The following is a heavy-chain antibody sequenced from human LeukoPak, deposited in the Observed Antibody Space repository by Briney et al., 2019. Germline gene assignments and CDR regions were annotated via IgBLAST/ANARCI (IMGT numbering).Heavy chain of an antibody. J-gene: IGHJ5*02. CDR3: ARGNTMVRGVIGVNWFDP. CDR1: GGTFSSYA. Sequence: ASVKVSCKASGGTFSSYAISWVRQAPGQGLEWMGRIIPIFGTANYAQKFQGRVTITTDESTGTAYMELSSLRSEDTAVYYCARGNTMVRGVIGVNWFDPWGQGTLVTVSS. V-gene: IGHV1-69*05. CDR2: IIPIFGTA. D-gene: IGHD3-10*01.